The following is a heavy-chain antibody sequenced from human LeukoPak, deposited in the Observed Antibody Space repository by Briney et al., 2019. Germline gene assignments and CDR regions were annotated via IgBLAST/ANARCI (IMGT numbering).Heavy chain of an antibody. Sequence: PGGSLRLSCAASGFTVSSNYMSWVRQAPGRGLEWVSSISSSSSYIYYADSVKGRFTISRDNAKNSLYLQMNSLRAEDTAVYYCARVPLRFLEWDQFDYWGQGTLVTVSS. CDR2: ISSSSSYI. CDR1: GFTVSSNY. V-gene: IGHV3-21*01. D-gene: IGHD3-3*01. CDR3: ARVPLRFLEWDQFDY. J-gene: IGHJ4*02.